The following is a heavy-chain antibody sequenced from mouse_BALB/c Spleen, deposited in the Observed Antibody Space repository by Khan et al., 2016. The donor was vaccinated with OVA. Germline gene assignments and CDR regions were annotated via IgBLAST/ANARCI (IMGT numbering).Heavy chain of an antibody. J-gene: IGHJ2*01. CDR1: GYSFTGYF. CDR3: ARKDGSDLDY. Sequence: IQLVQSGPELVKPGASVKISCKASGYSFTGYFMNWVMQSHGKSLEWIGRINPHIGETFYNQKFTGKATLTVDESSRTAHMELRSLASEDSAVDYCARKDGSDLDYWGQGTTLTVAS. CDR2: INPHIGET. D-gene: IGHD1-1*01. V-gene: IGHV1-20*02.